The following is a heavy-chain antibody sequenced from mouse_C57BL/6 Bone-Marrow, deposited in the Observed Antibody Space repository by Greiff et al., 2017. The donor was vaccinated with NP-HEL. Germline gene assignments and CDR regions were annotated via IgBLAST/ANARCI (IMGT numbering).Heavy chain of an antibody. D-gene: IGHD1-1*01. CDR2: IWSGGST. CDR3: ARNIRPDYDYGSPYWYFDV. CDR1: GFSLTSYG. J-gene: IGHJ1*03. Sequence: QVQLKESGPGLVQPSQSLSITCTVSGFSLTSYGVHWVRQSPGKGLEWLGVIWSGGSTDYNAAFISRLSISKDNSKSQVFFKMNSLQADDTAIYYCARNIRPDYDYGSPYWYFDVWGTGTTVTVSA. V-gene: IGHV2-2*01.